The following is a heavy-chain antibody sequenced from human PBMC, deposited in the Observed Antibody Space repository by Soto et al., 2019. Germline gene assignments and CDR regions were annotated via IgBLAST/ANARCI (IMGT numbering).Heavy chain of an antibody. CDR1: GFSFSDYG. V-gene: IGHV3-23*01. J-gene: IGHJ4*02. D-gene: IGHD2-2*01. CDR2: ISGNKMTT. CDR3: AKASPAESSNEHY. Sequence: GGSLRLSCVASGFSFSDYGMSWVRQSPQKTLEWVASISGNKMTTFYPDSVKGRFFISRDNSDNTLHLQMNSLTVEDTAIYYCAKASPAESSNEHYWGQGTLVTVSS.